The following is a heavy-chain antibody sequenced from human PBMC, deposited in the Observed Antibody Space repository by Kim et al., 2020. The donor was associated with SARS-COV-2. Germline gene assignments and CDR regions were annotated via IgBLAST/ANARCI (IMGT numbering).Heavy chain of an antibody. Sequence: YANSLKGRFTISEDNSKNTLYLQMGSLRAEDMAVYYCARGSGSYLGAFDIWGQGTMVTVSS. V-gene: IGHV3-64*01. D-gene: IGHD1-26*01. J-gene: IGHJ3*02. CDR3: ARGSGSYLGAFDI.